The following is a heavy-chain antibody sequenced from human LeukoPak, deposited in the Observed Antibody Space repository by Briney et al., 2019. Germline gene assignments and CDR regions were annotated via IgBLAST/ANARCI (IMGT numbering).Heavy chain of an antibody. CDR1: GFTFSSYS. CDR3: ARDRTAVSYGLHYYYYGMDV. Sequence: GGSLRLSCAASGFTFSSYSMNWVRQAPGKGLEWVSYISSSSSTIYYADSVKGRFTISRDNAKNSLYLQMNSLRAEDTAVYYCARDRTAVSYGLHYYYYGMDVWGQGTTVTVSS. V-gene: IGHV3-48*01. D-gene: IGHD5-18*01. CDR2: ISSSSSTI. J-gene: IGHJ6*02.